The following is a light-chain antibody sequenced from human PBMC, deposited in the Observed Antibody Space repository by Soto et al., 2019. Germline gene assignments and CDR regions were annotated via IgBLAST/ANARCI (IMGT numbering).Light chain of an antibody. CDR2: GAS. J-gene: IGKJ2*02. CDR3: HQYNNWPPGT. V-gene: IGKV3-15*01. Sequence: EIVMTQSPATLSVSPGERATLSCRASQSISSNLAWYQQKPGQAPSLLLYGASTRATGIPARFSGSGSGTDVTHTISSLQSEDFAVYYWHQYNNWPPGTLGQGTKLEI. CDR1: QSISSN.